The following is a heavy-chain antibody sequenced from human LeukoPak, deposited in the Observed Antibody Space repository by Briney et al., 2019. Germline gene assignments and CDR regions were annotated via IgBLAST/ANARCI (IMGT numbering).Heavy chain of an antibody. CDR1: GGSFSGYY. D-gene: IGHD2-8*01. V-gene: IGHV4-34*01. Sequence: SETLSLTCAVYGGSFSGYYWSWIRQPPGKGLEWIGEINHSGSTNYNPSLKSRVTISVDTSKNQFSLKLSSVTAADTAVYYCARGEGVLMVYAIRGGNYFDYWGQGTLVTVSS. J-gene: IGHJ4*02. CDR2: INHSGST. CDR3: ARGEGVLMVYAIRGGNYFDY.